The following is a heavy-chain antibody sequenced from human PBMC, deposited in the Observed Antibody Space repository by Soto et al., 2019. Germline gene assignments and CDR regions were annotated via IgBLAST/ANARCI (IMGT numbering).Heavy chain of an antibody. CDR2: INHSGST. J-gene: IGHJ6*02. Sequence: SETLSLTCAVYGGSFSGYYWSWIRQPPGKGLEWIGEINHSGSTNYNPSLKSRVTISVDTSKNQFSLKLSSVTAADTAVYYCARGMGAAGTHYYYYYGMDVWGQGTTVTVSS. CDR3: ARGMGAAGTHYYYYYGMDV. V-gene: IGHV4-34*01. CDR1: GGSFSGYY. D-gene: IGHD6-13*01.